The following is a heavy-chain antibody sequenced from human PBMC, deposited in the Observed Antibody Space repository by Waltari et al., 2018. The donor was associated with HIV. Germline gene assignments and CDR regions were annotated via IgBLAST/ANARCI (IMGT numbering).Heavy chain of an antibody. D-gene: IGHD6-13*01. V-gene: IGHV4-4*07. CDR3: AREGGMRSSSWSPHDP. J-gene: IGHJ5*02. Sequence: QVQLQESGPGLVKPSETLSLTCTVSGGSISSYYWSWIRPPAGKGLEWIGRIYTSGSTNYNPSLKSRVTMSVDTSKNQCSLKLSSVTAADTAVYYCAREGGMRSSSWSPHDPWGQGTLVTVSS. CDR1: GGSISSYY. CDR2: IYTSGST.